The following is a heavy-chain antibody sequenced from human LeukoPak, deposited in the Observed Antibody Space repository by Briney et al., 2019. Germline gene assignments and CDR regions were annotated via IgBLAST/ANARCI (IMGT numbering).Heavy chain of an antibody. CDR2: INHSGST. CDR1: GGSFSGYY. D-gene: IGHD3-9*01. V-gene: IGHV4-34*01. J-gene: IGHJ4*02. CDR3: ARAPLDILTGYYHRSFDY. Sequence: PSETLSLTCAVYGGSFSGYYWSWIRQPPGKGLEWIGEINHSGSTNYNPSLKSRVTISVDTSKNQLSLKLSSVTAADTAVYYCARAPLDILTGYYHRSFDYWGQGTLVTVSS.